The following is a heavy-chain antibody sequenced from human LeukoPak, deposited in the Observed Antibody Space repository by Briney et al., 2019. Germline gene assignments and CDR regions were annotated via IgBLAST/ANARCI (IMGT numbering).Heavy chain of an antibody. D-gene: IGHD4-17*01. CDR1: GGSISSYY. Sequence: PSETLSLTCTVSGGSISSYYWSWIRQPPGKGLEWIGYIYYSGSTNYNPSLKSRVTISVDTSKNQFSLKLSSVTAADTAVYYCARLPRTTVTSSFYFDYWGQGTLVTVSS. V-gene: IGHV4-59*01. CDR3: ARLPRTTVTSSFYFDY. J-gene: IGHJ4*02. CDR2: IYYSGST.